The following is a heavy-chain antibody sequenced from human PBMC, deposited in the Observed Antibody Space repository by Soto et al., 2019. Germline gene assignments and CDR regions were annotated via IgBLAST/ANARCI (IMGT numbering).Heavy chain of an antibody. J-gene: IGHJ4*02. CDR2: IYYSGST. D-gene: IGHD6-25*01. CDR1: GGSISSSSYY. CDR3: ARLSVRPYYFDX. V-gene: IGHV4-39*01. Sequence: SETLSLTCTVSGGSISSSSYYWGWIRQPPGKGLEWIGSIYYSGSTYYNPSLKSRVTISVDTSKNQFSLKLSSVTAADTAVYYCARLSVRPYYFDXWGQGTLVTVSS.